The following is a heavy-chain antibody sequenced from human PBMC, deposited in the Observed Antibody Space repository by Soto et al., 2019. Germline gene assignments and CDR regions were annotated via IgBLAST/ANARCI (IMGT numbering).Heavy chain of an antibody. V-gene: IGHV4-30-2*01. CDR2: IYHSGST. CDR3: ARGTPFGR. D-gene: IGHD3-3*01. CDR1: GGSISSGGYS. J-gene: IGHJ4*02. Sequence: SETLSLTCAVSGGSISSGGYSWSWIRQPPGKGLEWIGYIYHSGSTYYNPSLKSRVTISVDRSKNQFSLKLSSMTAADTAVYYCARGTPFGRWGQGTLVTVSS.